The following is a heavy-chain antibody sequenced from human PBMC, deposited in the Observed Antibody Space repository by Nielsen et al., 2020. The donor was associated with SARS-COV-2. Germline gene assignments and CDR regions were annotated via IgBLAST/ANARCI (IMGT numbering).Heavy chain of an antibody. Sequence: GESLKISCAASGFTFSIYAMGWVRQASGKGLEWVGLIRSKGNSYGTTYPASVKGRFTISRDDSKNTAYLQMNSLKIEDTAIYYCTSLTTVPSTWGQGTLVTVSS. J-gene: IGHJ4*02. CDR3: TSLTTVPST. CDR1: GFTFSIYA. D-gene: IGHD4-17*01. CDR2: IRSKGNSYGT. V-gene: IGHV3-73*01.